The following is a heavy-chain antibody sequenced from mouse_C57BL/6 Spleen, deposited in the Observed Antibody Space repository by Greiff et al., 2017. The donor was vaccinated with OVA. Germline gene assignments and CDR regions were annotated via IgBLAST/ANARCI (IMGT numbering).Heavy chain of an antibody. CDR2: IYPGDGDT. V-gene: IGHV1-82*01. J-gene: IGHJ1*03. CDR3: ASPLAVVARYFDV. CDR1: GYAFSSSW. D-gene: IGHD1-1*01. Sequence: QVQLKESGPELVKPGASVKISCKASGYAFSSSWMNWVKQRPGKGLEWIGRIYPGDGDTNYNGKFKGKATLTADKSSSTAYMQLSSLTSEDSAVYFCASPLAVVARYFDVWGTGTTVTVSS.